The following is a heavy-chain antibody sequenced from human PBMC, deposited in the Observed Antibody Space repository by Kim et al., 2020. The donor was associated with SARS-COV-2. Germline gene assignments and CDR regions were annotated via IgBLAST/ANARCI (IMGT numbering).Heavy chain of an antibody. Sequence: QKFQGRVTITADESTSTAYMELSSLRSEDTAVYYCARGVDTVPDYYGMDVWGQGTTVTVSS. J-gene: IGHJ6*02. D-gene: IGHD5-18*01. CDR3: ARGVDTVPDYYGMDV. V-gene: IGHV1-69*01.